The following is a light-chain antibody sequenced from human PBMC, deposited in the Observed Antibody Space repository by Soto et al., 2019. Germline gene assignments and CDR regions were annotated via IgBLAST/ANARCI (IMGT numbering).Light chain of an antibody. J-gene: IGKJ4*01. CDR2: AAS. CDR1: PSISSY. V-gene: IGKV1-39*01. Sequence: DIQMTQSPSSLSASVGDTVTITCRASPSISSYLNWYQQKPGKAPKILIYAASSLQSGVPSRFSGSGSGTDFTLTISSLQPEEFATYYCQQSYSTPLAFGGGTKVESK. CDR3: QQSYSTPLA.